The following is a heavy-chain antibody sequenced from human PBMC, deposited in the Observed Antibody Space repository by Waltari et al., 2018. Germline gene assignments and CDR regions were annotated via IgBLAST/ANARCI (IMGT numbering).Heavy chain of an antibody. D-gene: IGHD3-10*01. V-gene: IGHV3-23*01. CDR2: ASDSGGSS. CDR1: GFSFSTSS. CDR3: AKDLLPTGVFDY. J-gene: IGHJ4*02. Sequence: EVHFLASGGGLVPPGGSLRLACAASGFSFSTSSMGWVRQVPGKWLEWVSAASDSGGSSYYADSVKGRFTISRDNSKNMLYLQMKYLSAEDTALYYCAKDLLPTGVFDYWGQGALVTVSS.